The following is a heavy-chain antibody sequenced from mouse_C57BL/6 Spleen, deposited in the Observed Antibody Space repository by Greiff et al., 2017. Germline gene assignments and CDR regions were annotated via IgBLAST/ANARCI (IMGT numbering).Heavy chain of an antibody. V-gene: IGHV1-55*01. J-gene: IGHJ3*01. Sequence: QVQLQQPGAELVKPGASVKMSCKASGYTFTSYWITWVKQRPGQGLEWIGDIYPGSGSTNYNEKFKSKATLTVDTSSSKAYMQLSSLTSEDSAVYYCARGGTSPRGFAYWGQGTLVTVSA. CDR3: ARGGTSPRGFAY. CDR1: GYTFTSYW. CDR2: IYPGSGST.